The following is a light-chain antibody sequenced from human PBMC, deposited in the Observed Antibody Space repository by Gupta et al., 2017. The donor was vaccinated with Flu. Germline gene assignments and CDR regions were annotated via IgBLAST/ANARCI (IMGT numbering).Light chain of an antibody. Sequence: VGDRVTITCRASQSISSWLAWYQQKPGKAPKLLIYKASNLESGVPSRFSGSGSGTEFTLSISSLQPDDFATYYCQQYNSYSPAFGQGTKVEIK. CDR3: QQYNSYSPA. J-gene: IGKJ1*01. V-gene: IGKV1-5*03. CDR2: KAS. CDR1: QSISSW.